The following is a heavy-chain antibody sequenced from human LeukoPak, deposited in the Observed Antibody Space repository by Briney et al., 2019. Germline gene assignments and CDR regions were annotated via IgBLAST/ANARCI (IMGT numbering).Heavy chain of an antibody. CDR1: GFTFSSYA. Sequence: PGGSLRLSCAASGFTFSSYAMSWVRQAPGKGLEWVSAISGSGGSTYYADSVKGRFTISRDNSKNTLYLQMNGLRAEDTAVYYCAKKSAVRDYYDSSGYRTPSWFDPWGQGTLVTVSS. D-gene: IGHD3-22*01. CDR3: AKKSAVRDYYDSSGYRTPSWFDP. J-gene: IGHJ5*02. V-gene: IGHV3-23*01. CDR2: ISGSGGST.